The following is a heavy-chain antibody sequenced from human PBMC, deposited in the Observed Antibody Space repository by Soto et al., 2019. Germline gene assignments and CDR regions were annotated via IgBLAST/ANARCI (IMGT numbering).Heavy chain of an antibody. J-gene: IGHJ3*02. V-gene: IGHV4-59*01. CDR2: IYYSGST. Sequence: PSETLSLTCTVSGGSISSYYWSWIRQPPGKGLEWIGYIYYSGSTNYNPSLKSRVTISVDTSKNQFSLKLSSVTAADTAVYYCARARNLLDAFDIWGQGTVVTVSS. CDR3: ARARNLLDAFDI. CDR1: GGSISSYY.